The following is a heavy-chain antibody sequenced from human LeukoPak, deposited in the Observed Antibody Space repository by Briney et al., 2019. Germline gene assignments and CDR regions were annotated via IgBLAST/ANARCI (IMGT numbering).Heavy chain of an antibody. Sequence: GGSLRLSCAAPGFTFSSYGMHWVRQAPGKGLEWVAVISYDGSNKYYADSVKGRFTISRDNSKNTLYLQMNSLRAEDTAVYYCAKGPLFGYWGQGTLVTVSS. J-gene: IGHJ4*02. CDR3: AKGPLFGY. CDR1: GFTFSSYG. D-gene: IGHD2-21*01. V-gene: IGHV3-30*18. CDR2: ISYDGSNK.